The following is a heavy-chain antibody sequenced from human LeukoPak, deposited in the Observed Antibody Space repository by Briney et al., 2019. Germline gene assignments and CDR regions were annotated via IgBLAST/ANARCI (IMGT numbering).Heavy chain of an antibody. Sequence: PGGSLRLSCAASGFTFSGSAMHWVRQASGKGLEWVGRIRSKANSYATAYAASVKGRFTISRDNAKNSLYLQMNSLRAEDTALYYCAKDIHGIAGAFDIWGQGTMVTVSS. J-gene: IGHJ3*02. CDR1: GFTFSGSA. V-gene: IGHV3-73*01. D-gene: IGHD2-15*01. CDR2: IRSKANSYAT. CDR3: AKDIHGIAGAFDI.